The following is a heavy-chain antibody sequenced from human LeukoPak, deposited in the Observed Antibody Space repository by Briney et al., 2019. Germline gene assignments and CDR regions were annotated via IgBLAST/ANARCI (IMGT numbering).Heavy chain of an antibody. CDR3: AKGYSWNDNYYYYGMDV. D-gene: IGHD1-1*01. J-gene: IGHJ6*02. CDR1: GFTFSSYA. CDR2: ISGSGGST. Sequence: PGGSLRLSCAASGFTFSSYAMSWVRQAPGKGLEWVSAISGSGGSTYYADSVKGRFTISRDNSKNTLYLQMNSLRAEDTAVYYCAKGYSWNDNYYYYGMDVWGQGTTVTVSS. V-gene: IGHV3-23*01.